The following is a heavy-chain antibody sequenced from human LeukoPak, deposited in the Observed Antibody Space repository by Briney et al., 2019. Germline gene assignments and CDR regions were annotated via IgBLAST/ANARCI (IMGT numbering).Heavy chain of an antibody. CDR2: IYPSDSDT. V-gene: IGHV5-51*01. CDR1: GYRFTSYW. D-gene: IGHD5-24*01. Sequence: GESLKISCKGSGYRFTSYWIGWVRQMPGKGLEWMGIIYPSDSDTRYSPSFQGQVSISADKSISAAYLQWSSLKASDTAMYYCARVPVEMATNPDWFDPWGQGTLVTVSS. J-gene: IGHJ5*02. CDR3: ARVPVEMATNPDWFDP.